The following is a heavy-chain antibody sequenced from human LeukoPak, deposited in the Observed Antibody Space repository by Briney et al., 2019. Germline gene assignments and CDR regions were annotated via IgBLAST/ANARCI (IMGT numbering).Heavy chain of an antibody. Sequence: PGGSLRLSCVASGFTFSNYHMHWVRQAPGKGLEWVAIISDDGERKFYADSVRGRITISRDKSKNTLFLQMNSLRADDTAVYFCAKDLSGHWCIDYWGQGTLVTVSS. CDR1: GFTFSNYH. CDR3: AKDLSGHWCIDY. CDR2: ISDDGERK. V-gene: IGHV3-30*18. J-gene: IGHJ4*02. D-gene: IGHD4/OR15-4a*01.